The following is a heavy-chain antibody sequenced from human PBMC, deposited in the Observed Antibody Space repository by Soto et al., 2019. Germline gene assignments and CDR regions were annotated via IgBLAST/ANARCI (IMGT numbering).Heavy chain of an antibody. CDR1: GYTLTELS. Sequence: ASVKVSCKVSGYTLTELSMHWVRQAPGKGLEWMGGFDPEDGETIYAQKFQGRVTMTEDTSTDTAYMELSSLRSEDTAVYYCATVITTFRLALRSFVPWGQGTLVTGSS. D-gene: IGHD3-3*01. V-gene: IGHV1-24*01. J-gene: IGHJ5*02. CDR2: FDPEDGET. CDR3: ATVITTFRLALRSFVP.